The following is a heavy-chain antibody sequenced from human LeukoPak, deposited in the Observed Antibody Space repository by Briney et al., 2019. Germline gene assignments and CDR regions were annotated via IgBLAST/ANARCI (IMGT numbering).Heavy chain of an antibody. J-gene: IGHJ5*02. D-gene: IGHD2-15*01. CDR2: INDDGSDT. CDR3: VRGGPSTWS. Sequence: GGSLRLSCAASGFTFKLYWMHWVRQVPGKRPVGVSRINDDGSDTVYADSVRGRFTISRDDAKNTVYLQMNNLRAEDTAVYHCVRGGPSTWSWGQGTLVTVSS. V-gene: IGHV3-74*01. CDR1: GFTFKLYW.